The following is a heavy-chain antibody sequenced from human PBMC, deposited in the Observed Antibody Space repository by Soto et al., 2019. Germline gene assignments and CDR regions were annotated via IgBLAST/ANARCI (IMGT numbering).Heavy chain of an antibody. CDR1: GFTFQNHW. Sequence: EVQLVESGGGLVQPGGSLRLSCAASGFTFQNHWLSWVRQAPGKGLEWVAHIKEDGGETQYLNSVKGRFTISRDNIEKSLNLHLSRLRAEDTAVYYCATIGDGASNYYGMDVWAQGTTVTV. CDR2: IKEDGGET. CDR3: ATIGDGASNYYGMDV. D-gene: IGHD2-8*01. V-gene: IGHV3-7*01. J-gene: IGHJ6*02.